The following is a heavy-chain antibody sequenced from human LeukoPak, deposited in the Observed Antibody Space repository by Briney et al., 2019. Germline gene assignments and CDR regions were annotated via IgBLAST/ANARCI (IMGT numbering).Heavy chain of an antibody. D-gene: IGHD3-10*01. V-gene: IGHV4-39*07. Sequence: PSETLSLTCTVSGGSISSSSYYWGWIRQPPGKGLEWIGSIYYSGSTYYNPSLKSRVTISVDTSKNQFSLKLSSVTAADTAVYYCARGSITMVRGAYYWGQGTLVTVSS. CDR3: ARGSITMVRGAYY. J-gene: IGHJ4*02. CDR2: IYYSGST. CDR1: GGSISSSSYY.